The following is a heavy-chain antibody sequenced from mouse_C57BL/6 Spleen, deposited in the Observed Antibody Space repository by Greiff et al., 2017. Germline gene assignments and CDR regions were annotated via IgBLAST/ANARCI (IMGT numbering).Heavy chain of an antibody. V-gene: IGHV1-26*01. Sequence: EVQLQQSGPELVKPGASVKISCKASGYTFTDYYMNWVKQSHGKSLEWIGDINPNNGGTSYNQKFKGKATLTVDKSSSTAYMELRSLTSEDSAVYYCARLDYSPFDYWGQGTTLTVSS. CDR1: GYTFTDYY. J-gene: IGHJ2*01. CDR2: INPNNGGT. D-gene: IGHD2-12*01. CDR3: ARLDYSPFDY.